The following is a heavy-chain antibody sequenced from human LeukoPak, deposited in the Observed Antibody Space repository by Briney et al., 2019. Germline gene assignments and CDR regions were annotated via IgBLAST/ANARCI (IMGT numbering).Heavy chain of an antibody. CDR1: GFTFSSYW. CDR2: IKLDGSEK. CDR3: ARDGGWYVHFDR. Sequence: RGGSLRLSCTASGFTFSSYWMSWVRQAPGKGLEWVGNIKLDGSEKDYVDSVKGRFTISRDNAKNSLYLQMNSLRAEDTAVYYCARDGGWYVHFDRWGQGTLVTVSS. V-gene: IGHV3-7*01. D-gene: IGHD6-19*01. J-gene: IGHJ4*02.